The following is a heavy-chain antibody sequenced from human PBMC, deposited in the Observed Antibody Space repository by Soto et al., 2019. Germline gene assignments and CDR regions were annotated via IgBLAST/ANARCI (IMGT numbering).Heavy chain of an antibody. CDR1: GGSISSGGYY. J-gene: IGHJ3*02. CDR3: ARAFTIFGVVSSFGAFDI. CDR2: IYYSGST. D-gene: IGHD3-3*01. Sequence: TLSLTCTVSGGSISSGGYYWSLSRQHPGKGLEWIGYIYYSGSTYYNPSLKSRVTISVDTSKNQFSLKLSSVTAADTAVYYCARAFTIFGVVSSFGAFDIWGQGTMVTVSS. V-gene: IGHV4-31*03.